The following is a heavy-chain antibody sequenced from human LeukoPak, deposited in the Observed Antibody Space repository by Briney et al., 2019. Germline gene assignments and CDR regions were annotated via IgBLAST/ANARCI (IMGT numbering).Heavy chain of an antibody. CDR1: GGSISSSTYY. CDR3: ARHQYYYDHSAYGTRFDY. D-gene: IGHD3-22*01. J-gene: IGHJ4*02. CDR2: FYSSGST. V-gene: IGHV4-39*01. Sequence: SETLSLTCTVSGGSISSSTYYWGWIRQPPGKGLEWIGSFYSSGSTYYNPSLKSRVTISVDTSKNQFSLNMSSVTAADTAVYYCARHQYYYDHSAYGTRFDYWGQGTLVTVSS.